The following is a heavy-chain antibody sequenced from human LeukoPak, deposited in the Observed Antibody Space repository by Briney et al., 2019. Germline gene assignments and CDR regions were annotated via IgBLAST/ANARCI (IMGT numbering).Heavy chain of an antibody. Sequence: GGSLRLSCAVSGLTFSSYWMSWVRQAPGKGLEWVANIKQDGSEKYYVDSVKGRFTISRDNAKNSLYLQMNSLRVEDTAVYYCARINTVRGPYWGNYFDYWGQGTLVTVSS. CDR1: GLTFSSYW. V-gene: IGHV3-7*01. J-gene: IGHJ4*02. CDR2: IKQDGSEK. D-gene: IGHD3-10*01. CDR3: ARINTVRGPYWGNYFDY.